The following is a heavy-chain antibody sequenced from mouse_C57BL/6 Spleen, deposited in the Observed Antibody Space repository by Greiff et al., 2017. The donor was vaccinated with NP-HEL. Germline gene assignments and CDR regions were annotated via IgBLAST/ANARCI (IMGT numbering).Heavy chain of an antibody. D-gene: IGHD1-1*01. CDR1: GYTFTDYY. V-gene: IGHV1-19*01. Sequence: VQLQQSGPVLVKPGASVKMSCKASGYTFTDYYMNWVKQSHGKSLEWIGVINPYNGGTSYNQKFKGKATLTVDKSSSTAYMELNSLTSEDSAVYYCARGLITTAQAGLAYWGQGTLVTVSA. CDR2: INPYNGGT. J-gene: IGHJ3*01. CDR3: ARGLITTAQAGLAY.